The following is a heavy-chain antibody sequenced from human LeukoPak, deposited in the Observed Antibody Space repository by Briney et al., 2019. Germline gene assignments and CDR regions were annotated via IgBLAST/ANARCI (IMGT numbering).Heavy chain of an antibody. V-gene: IGHV4-34*01. D-gene: IGHD6-13*01. CDR2: INHSGST. CDR3: ARWRVIAAAGIDY. Sequence: PSETLSLTCTVYGGSFSDYYWSWIRQPPGKGLEWIGEINHSGSTNYNPSLKSRVTISVDTSKNRFSLKLSSVTAADTAAYYCARWRVIAAAGIDYWGQGTLVTVSS. CDR1: GGSFSDYY. J-gene: IGHJ4*02.